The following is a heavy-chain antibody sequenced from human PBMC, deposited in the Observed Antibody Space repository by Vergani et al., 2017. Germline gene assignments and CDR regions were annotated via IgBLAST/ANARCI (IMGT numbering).Heavy chain of an antibody. D-gene: IGHD2-2*01. CDR3: ARGPNWVAPAERSFDY. V-gene: IGHV4-34*01. Sequence: QVQLQQWGAGLLKPSETLSLTCAVYGGSFSGYYWSWIRQPPGKGLEWIGEINHSGSTNYNPSLKSRVTISVDTPKNQFSLKLSSVTAADTAVYYCARGPNWVAPAERSFDYWGQGTLVTVSS. CDR2: INHSGST. CDR1: GGSFSGYY. J-gene: IGHJ4*02.